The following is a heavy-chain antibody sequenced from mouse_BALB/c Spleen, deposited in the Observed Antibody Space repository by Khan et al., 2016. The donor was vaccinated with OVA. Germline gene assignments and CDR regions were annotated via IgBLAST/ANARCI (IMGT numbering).Heavy chain of an antibody. V-gene: IGHV1S29*02. CDR2: IFPNNGGT. CDR1: GYTFTDFN. D-gene: IGHD1-2*01. J-gene: IGHJ3*01. CDR3: ARSGYGSFAY. Sequence: VQLKESGPELVKPGASVRISCTTSGYTFTDFNLDWVKQSHGKSLEWIGYIFPNNGGTGYNQNFKTKATLTVDSSSSTAYMELRSLTSEDSAVYYCARSGYGSFAYWGQGTLVSVSA.